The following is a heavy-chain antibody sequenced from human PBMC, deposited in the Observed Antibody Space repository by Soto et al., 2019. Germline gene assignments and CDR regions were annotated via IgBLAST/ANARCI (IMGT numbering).Heavy chain of an antibody. CDR2: ISYDGSNK. V-gene: IGHV3-30-3*01. CDR1: GFTFSSYA. J-gene: IGHJ4*02. Sequence: GGSLRLSCAASGFTFSSYAMHWVRQAPGKGLEWVAVISYDGSNKYYADSVKGRFTISRDNSKNTLYLQMNSLRAEDTAVYYCARDRNTHVPDWGQGTLVTVSS. CDR3: ARDRNTHVPD. D-gene: IGHD2-2*02.